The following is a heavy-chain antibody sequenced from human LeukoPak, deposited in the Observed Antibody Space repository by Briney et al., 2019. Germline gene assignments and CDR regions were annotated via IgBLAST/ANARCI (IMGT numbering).Heavy chain of an antibody. V-gene: IGHV1-18*01. J-gene: IGHJ4*02. CDR3: VRDPPRNNVVVVSATLRDDY. D-gene: IGHD2-15*01. Sequence: ASVKVSCKASGYVFTSYGITWVRQAPGQGLEWMGRISPYNGNTNYAQKLQGRVTMTTDTSTSTAYMELRSLRSDDTATYYCVRDPPRNNVVVVSATLRDDYWGQGTLVTVSS. CDR1: GYVFTSYG. CDR2: ISPYNGNT.